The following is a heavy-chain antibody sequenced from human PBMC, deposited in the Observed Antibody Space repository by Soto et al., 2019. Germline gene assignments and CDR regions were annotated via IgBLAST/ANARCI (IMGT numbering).Heavy chain of an antibody. CDR1: GCTFSSYG. CDR2: ISSDGSNK. V-gene: IGHV3-30*18. J-gene: IGHJ4*02. Sequence: QVQLVESGGGVVQPGRSLRLSCAASGCTFSSYGMHWVRQAPGKGLEWVTVISSDGSNKYYADSVKGRFTISRDNSKNTLYLQMNILRAEDTAVYYCAKDPIGWGSSYFAYRGQGTLVTVSS. CDR3: AKDPIGWGSSYFAY. D-gene: IGHD3-16*01.